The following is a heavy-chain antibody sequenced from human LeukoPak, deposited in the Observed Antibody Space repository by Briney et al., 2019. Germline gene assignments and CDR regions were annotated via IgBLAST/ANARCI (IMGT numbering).Heavy chain of an antibody. V-gene: IGHV3-53*01. CDR2: IYSGGSK. Sequence: PGGSLRLSCAASGFTVSSNYMSWVRQAPGKGLEWVSVIYSGGSKYYADSVKGRFTISSDNSKNTLHLQMNSLRAEDTAVYYCARDSSGVDYWGQGTLVTVSS. CDR1: GFTVSSNY. D-gene: IGHD6-19*01. CDR3: ARDSSGVDY. J-gene: IGHJ4*02.